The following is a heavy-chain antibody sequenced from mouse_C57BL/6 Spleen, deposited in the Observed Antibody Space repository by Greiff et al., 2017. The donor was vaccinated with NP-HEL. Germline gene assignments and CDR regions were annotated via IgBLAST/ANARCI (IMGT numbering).Heavy chain of an antibody. CDR1: GYTFTSYW. CDR3: ARSSYDYDVYYFDY. Sequence: QVQLKQPGAELVRPGSSVKLSCKASGYTFTSYWMHWVKQRPIQGLEWIGNIDPSDSETHYNQKFKDKATLTVDKSSSTAYMQLSSLTSEDSAVYYCARSSYDYDVYYFDYWGQGTTLTVSS. J-gene: IGHJ2*01. CDR2: IDPSDSET. D-gene: IGHD2-4*01. V-gene: IGHV1-52*01.